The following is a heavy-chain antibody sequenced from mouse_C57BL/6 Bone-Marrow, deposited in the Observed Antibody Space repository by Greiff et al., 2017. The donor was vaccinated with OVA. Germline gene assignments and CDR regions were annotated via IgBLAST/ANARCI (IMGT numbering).Heavy chain of an antibody. D-gene: IGHD1-1*01. CDR3: ARDYYCYYGSSYVYYYAMDY. CDR1: GYTFTSYW. J-gene: IGHJ4*01. CDR2: IHPNSGST. V-gene: IGHV1-64*01. Sequence: VQLQQPGAELVKPGASVKLSCKASGYTFTSYWMHWVKQRPGQGLEWIGMIHPNSGSTNYNEKFKSKATLTVDKSSSTAYMQLSSLTSEDSAVYCCARDYYCYYGSSYVYYYAMDYWGQGTSVTVSS.